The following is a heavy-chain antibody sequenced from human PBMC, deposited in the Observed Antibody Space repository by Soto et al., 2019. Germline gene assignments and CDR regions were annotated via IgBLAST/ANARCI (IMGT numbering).Heavy chain of an antibody. D-gene: IGHD3-22*01. J-gene: IGHJ4*02. CDR3: ARGRTVRNYADSSDYYYYFDY. Sequence: SETLSRTCSVSCDSISTFYWGCIRQSPGKELEWIGYVYYTGSSNYNPSLKSRVTISVDTSKNQFSLKLSSVNAADTAVYYCARGRTVRNYADSSDYYYYFDYWGQGTLVTVSS. V-gene: IGHV4-59*01. CDR1: CDSISTFY. CDR2: VYYTGSS.